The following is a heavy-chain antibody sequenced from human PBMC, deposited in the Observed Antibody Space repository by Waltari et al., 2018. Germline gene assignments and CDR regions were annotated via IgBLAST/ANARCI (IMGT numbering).Heavy chain of an antibody. J-gene: IGHJ4*02. V-gene: IGHV4-4*02. Sequence: QLQLQESGPGLVKPSGTLSLICAVSGDSMSTSDYCSWVRRPPGKGLEWIGQVRGDGKTNYNPSFASRVTMSLDTSTYHFALKLTSATAADTALYYCARDRGRGLYLDTWGQGTLVTVSP. CDR3: ARDRGRGLYLDT. CDR1: GDSMSTSDY. D-gene: IGHD1-1*01. CDR2: VRGDGKT.